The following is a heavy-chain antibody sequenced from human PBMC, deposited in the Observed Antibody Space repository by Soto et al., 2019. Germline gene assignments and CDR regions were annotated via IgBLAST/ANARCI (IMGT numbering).Heavy chain of an antibody. D-gene: IGHD5-18*01. V-gene: IGHV1-69*06. J-gene: IGHJ4*02. Sequence: ASVKVSCKASGGTFSGYAISWVRQAPGQGLEWMGGIIPIFGTANYAQKFQGRVTITADKSTSTAYMELSSLRSEDTAVYYCASGPIGYSYGYDYWGQGTLVTVSS. CDR1: GGTFSGYA. CDR3: ASGPIGYSYGYDY. CDR2: IIPIFGTA.